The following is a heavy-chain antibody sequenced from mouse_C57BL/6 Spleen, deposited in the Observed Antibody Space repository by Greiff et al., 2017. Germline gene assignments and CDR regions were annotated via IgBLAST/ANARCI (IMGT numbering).Heavy chain of an antibody. V-gene: IGHV1-18*01. CDR3: ARDGSSWPYAMDY. Sequence: VQLKESGPELVKPGASVKIPCKASGYTFTDYNMDWVKQSHGKSLEWIGDINPNNGGTIYNQKFKGKATLTVDKSSSTAYMELRSLTSEDTAVYYCARDGSSWPYAMDYWGQGTSVTVSS. J-gene: IGHJ4*01. CDR1: GYTFTDYN. CDR2: INPNNGGT. D-gene: IGHD1-1*01.